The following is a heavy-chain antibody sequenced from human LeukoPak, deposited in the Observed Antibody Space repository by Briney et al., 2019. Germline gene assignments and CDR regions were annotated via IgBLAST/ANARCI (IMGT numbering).Heavy chain of an antibody. J-gene: IGHJ4*02. CDR1: GGSISSYY. Sequence: KASETLSLTCTVSGGSISSYYWTWIRQPPGKGLEWIGYIHYSGTTNYDPSLKSRVTISVDTSKNQFSLKLSSVTAADTAMYYCARHGSGSGSYDYWGQGTLVTVSS. V-gene: IGHV4-59*08. D-gene: IGHD3-10*01. CDR3: ARHGSGSGSYDY. CDR2: IHYSGTT.